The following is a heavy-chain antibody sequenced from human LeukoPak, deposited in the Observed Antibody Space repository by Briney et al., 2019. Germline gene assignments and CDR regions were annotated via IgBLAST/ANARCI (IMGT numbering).Heavy chain of an antibody. D-gene: IGHD2-2*01. J-gene: IGHJ6*02. CDR2: ISSSDSTI. CDR3: ARDEVVVVVPAALYYYYGMDV. Sequence: PGGSLRLSCAASGFTFNTYAMSWIRQAPGKGLEWVSYISSSDSTIYYADSVKGRFTISRDNAKNSLYLQMNSLRAEDTAVYYCARDEVVVVVPAALYYYYGMDVWGQGTTVTVSS. CDR1: GFTFNTYA. V-gene: IGHV3-11*01.